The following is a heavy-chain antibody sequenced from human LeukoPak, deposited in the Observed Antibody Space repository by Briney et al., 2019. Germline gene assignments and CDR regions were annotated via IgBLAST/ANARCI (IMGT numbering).Heavy chain of an antibody. CDR3: ARRDIVVVVSASDY. Sequence: GGSLRLSRAASGFTFSNYGMSWVRQAPGKGLEWVSGITASGDRTFYGDSVRGRFTMSRDNSKNTVYLQMNSLRVDDTAVYYCARRDIVVVVSASDYWGQGTLVTVSS. D-gene: IGHD2-15*01. CDR1: GFTFSNYG. J-gene: IGHJ4*02. CDR2: ITASGDRT. V-gene: IGHV3-23*01.